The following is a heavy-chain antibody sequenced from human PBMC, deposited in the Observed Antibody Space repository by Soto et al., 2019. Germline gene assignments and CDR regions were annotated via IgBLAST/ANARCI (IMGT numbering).Heavy chain of an antibody. D-gene: IGHD4-17*01. CDR3: ARGYGDSPLPIDY. CDR1: GFTFSSYA. CDR2: ISYDGSNK. J-gene: IGHJ4*02. V-gene: IGHV3-30-3*01. Sequence: QVQLVESGGGVVQPGRSLRLSCAASGFTFSSYAMHWVRQAPGKGLEWVAVISYDGSNKYYADSGKGRFTISRDNSKNTLYLQMNSLRAEDTAVYYCARGYGDSPLPIDYWGQGTLFTVSS.